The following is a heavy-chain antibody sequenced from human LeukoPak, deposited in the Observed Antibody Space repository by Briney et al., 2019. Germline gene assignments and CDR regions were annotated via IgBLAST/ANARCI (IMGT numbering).Heavy chain of an antibody. CDR3: CRGKLGSGGASDI. CDR1: GFISSDHY. CDR2: IEDKRNSYIT. V-gene: IGHV3-72*01. Sequence: PGGSLRLSCAACGFISSDHYMGWVRQAPGKGVEGVGRIEDKRNSYITDYAAAGKGSFTSARDESKNSLYLQMSSLNTEDTAVYYCCRGKLGSGGASDIWGQGTKVIVSS. J-gene: IGHJ3*02. D-gene: IGHD1-26*01.